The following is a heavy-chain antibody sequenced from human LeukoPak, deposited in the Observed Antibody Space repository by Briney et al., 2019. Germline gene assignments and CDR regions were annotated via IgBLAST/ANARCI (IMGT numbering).Heavy chain of an antibody. D-gene: IGHD6-19*01. CDR1: GFTFSNYG. V-gene: IGHV3-33*06. J-gene: IGHJ4*02. CDR2: IWYDGSNK. CDR3: AKRAEGNSGHNGPDY. Sequence: GGSLRLSCAASGFTFSNYGMHWVRQAPGKGLEWVAVIWYDGSNKDYADSVKDRFTISRDNSKNTLYLQMNSLRAEDTAVYYCAKRAEGNSGHNGPDYWGQGTLVTVSS.